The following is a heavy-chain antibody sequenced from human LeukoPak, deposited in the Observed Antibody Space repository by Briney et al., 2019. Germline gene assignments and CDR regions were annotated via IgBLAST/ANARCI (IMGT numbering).Heavy chain of an antibody. D-gene: IGHD3-22*01. CDR3: FKFTNSGHYYAEYFHH. J-gene: IGHJ1*01. CDR1: GFTLDDYP. V-gene: IGHV3-9*01. Sequence: GRALTLSCAASGFTLDDYPTHRVPKTAGKGLGGVSYISWNSRTIGYADSVRGRFTISRDNAKNSLYLQMNSLRTEDTALYYCFKFTNSGHYYAEYFHHWGQGTLVTVSS. CDR2: ISWNSRTI.